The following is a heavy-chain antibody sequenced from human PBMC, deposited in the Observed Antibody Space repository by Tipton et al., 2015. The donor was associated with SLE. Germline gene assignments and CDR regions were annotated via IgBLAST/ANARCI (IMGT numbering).Heavy chain of an antibody. CDR3: VVCSPFSCSYFDY. V-gene: IGHV4-4*07. D-gene: IGHD2-2*01. CDR2: IYTGGNT. J-gene: IGHJ4*02. CDR1: CGSISRYY. Sequence: LSLTCTVSCGSISRYYWGWFRQPAGKGLEWVGRIYTGGNTKNNPALESRVTLSVDASKDQFSLRLTSVTAADTAVYYCVVCSPFSCSYFDYWGQGRLVTVSS.